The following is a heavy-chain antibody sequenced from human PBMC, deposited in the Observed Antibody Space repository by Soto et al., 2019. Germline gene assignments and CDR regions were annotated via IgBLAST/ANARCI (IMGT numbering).Heavy chain of an antibody. CDR2: IYNTGTN. Sequence: SETLSLTCTVSGGSISGYCRSWVRQPAGKGLEWIGRIYNTGTNNYNPSLRSRVTMSLHTSKIQFSLDLSSVTAAYSSVYYCARDRSVCYNCIDPWGQGTMVTVSS. V-gene: IGHV4-4*07. CDR1: GGSISGYC. D-gene: IGHD2-15*01. J-gene: IGHJ5*02. CDR3: ARDRSVCYNCIDP.